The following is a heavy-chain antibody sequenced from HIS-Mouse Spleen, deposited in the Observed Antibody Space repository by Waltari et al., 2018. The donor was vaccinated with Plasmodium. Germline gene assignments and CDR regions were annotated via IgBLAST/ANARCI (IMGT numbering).Heavy chain of an antibody. J-gene: IGHJ3*02. D-gene: IGHD6-6*01. Sequence: EVQLVESGGGLIQPGGSLRLSCTASGFTVRSNYLSWVSQAPGKGLEWVSVIYSGGSTYYADSVKGRFTISRDNSKNTLYLQMNSLRAEDTAVYYCARGMKSSSSAFDIWGQGTMVTVSS. V-gene: IGHV3-53*01. CDR3: ARGMKSSSSAFDI. CDR1: GFTVRSNY. CDR2: IYSGGST.